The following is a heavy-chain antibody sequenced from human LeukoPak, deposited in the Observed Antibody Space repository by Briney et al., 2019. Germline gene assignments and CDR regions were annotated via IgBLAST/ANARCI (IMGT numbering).Heavy chain of an antibody. CDR2: INPNSGGT. D-gene: IGHD3-22*01. V-gene: IGHV1-2*06. J-gene: IGHJ4*02. CDR3: TRTLHSSGYYY. CDR1: GYTFTGYY. Sequence: ASVKVSCKASGYTFTGYYMHWVRQAPGQGLEWMGRINPNSGGTNYAQKFQGRVTMTRDTSISTAYMELSRLRSDDTAVYYCTRTLHSSGYYYWGQGTLVTVSS.